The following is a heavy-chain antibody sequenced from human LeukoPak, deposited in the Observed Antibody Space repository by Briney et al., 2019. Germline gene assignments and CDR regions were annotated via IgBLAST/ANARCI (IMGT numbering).Heavy chain of an antibody. CDR3: ARDLVVPAATARTNWFDP. CDR1: GGTFSSYA. Sequence: ASVKVSCKASGGTFSSYAISWVRQAPGQGLEWMGGIIPIFGTANYAQKFQGRVTITADESTSTAYMELSSPRSEDTAVYYCARDLVVPAATARTNWFDPWGQGTLVTVSS. J-gene: IGHJ5*02. CDR2: IIPIFGTA. D-gene: IGHD2-2*01. V-gene: IGHV1-69*13.